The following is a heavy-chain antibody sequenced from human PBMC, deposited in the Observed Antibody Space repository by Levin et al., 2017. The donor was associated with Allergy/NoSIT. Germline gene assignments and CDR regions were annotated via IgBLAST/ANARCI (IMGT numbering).Heavy chain of an antibody. D-gene: IGHD2-2*02. V-gene: IGHV4-39*01. J-gene: IGHJ4*02. CDR1: GDSISTSNYY. CDR2: IYYSGSS. Sequence: TPSETLSLTCTVSGDSISTSNYYWGWIRQPPGKGLEWIGTIYYSGSSYYNPSLKSRVTMSVDTSKNQFSLNLNSVTAADTAIYYCARHARGYCKSSSCHTDYWGQGTLVTVSS. CDR3: ARHARGYCKSSSCHTDY.